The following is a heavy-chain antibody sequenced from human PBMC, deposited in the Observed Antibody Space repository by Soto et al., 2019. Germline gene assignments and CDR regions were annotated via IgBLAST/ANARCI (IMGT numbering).Heavy chain of an antibody. CDR2: FDPEQGKI. CDR3: ATTYLVEAFDI. J-gene: IGHJ3*02. CDR1: GYTLPELS. D-gene: IGHD3-10*01. Sequence: QIQLVQSGAEVKKPGASVKVSCKVSGYTLPELSIHWVRQAPGKGLEWMGGFDPEQGKIIYAQKFLGRVSMTEDTSTDTAYMELSSLRSVDTALYYCATTYLVEAFDIWGQGTMVSVSS. V-gene: IGHV1-24*01.